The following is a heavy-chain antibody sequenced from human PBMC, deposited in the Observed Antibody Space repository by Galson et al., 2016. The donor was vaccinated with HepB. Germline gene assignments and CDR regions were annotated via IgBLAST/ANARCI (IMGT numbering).Heavy chain of an antibody. V-gene: IGHV1-69*10. CDR2: TIPIVGKA. CDR3: ARTVRGYDIGAFDY. D-gene: IGHD5-12*01. CDR1: GGTFSSFA. Sequence: SVKVSCKASGGTFSSFAVSWVRQAPGQGLEWMGGTIPIVGKANYAQKFQGRVTITADRSTSTAYMELSSLRSEDTAMYYCARTVRGYDIGAFDYWGQGTLVTVSS. J-gene: IGHJ4*02.